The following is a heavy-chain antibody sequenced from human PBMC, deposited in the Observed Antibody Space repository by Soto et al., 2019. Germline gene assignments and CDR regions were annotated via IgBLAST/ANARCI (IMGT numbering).Heavy chain of an antibody. Sequence: GASVKVSCKASGGTFSSYAISWVRQAPGQGLEWMGGIIPIFGTANYAQKFQGRVTITADESTSTAYMELSSLRSEETAVYYCGASGHSSSPFWGWFDPWGQGTLVTVSS. J-gene: IGHJ5*02. V-gene: IGHV1-69*13. CDR1: GGTFSSYA. CDR2: IIPIFGTA. CDR3: GASGHSSSPFWGWFDP. D-gene: IGHD6-6*01.